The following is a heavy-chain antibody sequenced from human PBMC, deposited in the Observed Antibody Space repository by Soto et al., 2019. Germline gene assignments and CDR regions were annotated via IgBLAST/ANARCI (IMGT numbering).Heavy chain of an antibody. CDR3: ARWGYCSSTSCANYYYGMDV. J-gene: IGHJ6*02. Sequence: GGSLRLSCAASGFTFSSYAMHWVRQVPGKGLEWVAVISYDGSNKYYADSVKGRFTISRDNSKNTLYLQMNSLRAEDTAVYYCARWGYCSSTSCANYYYGMDVWGQGTTVTVSS. CDR2: ISYDGSNK. D-gene: IGHD2-2*01. CDR1: GFTFSSYA. V-gene: IGHV3-30-3*01.